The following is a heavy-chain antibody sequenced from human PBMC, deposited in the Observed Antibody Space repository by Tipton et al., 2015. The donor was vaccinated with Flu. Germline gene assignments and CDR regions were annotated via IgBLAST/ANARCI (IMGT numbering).Heavy chain of an antibody. CDR2: IHTNGKT. D-gene: IGHD1-1*01. CDR1: EDHMSNFY. CDR3: VREYGTMDY. Sequence: LVQPSETLSLTCSVSEDHMSNFYWSWVRQPAGEGLEWIGRIHTNGKTDYNPSLKSRVAMSIATSKKQFSLHVTSVTAADTAVYYCVREYGTMDYWGQGRLVTVSS. V-gene: IGHV4-4*07. J-gene: IGHJ4*02.